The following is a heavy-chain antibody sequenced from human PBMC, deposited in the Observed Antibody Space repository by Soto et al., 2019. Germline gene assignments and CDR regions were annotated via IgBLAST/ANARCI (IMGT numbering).Heavy chain of an antibody. CDR2: ISSLSGNT. CDR3: VRGTVTSGRGFGP. D-gene: IGHD4-17*01. V-gene: IGHV1-18*04. Sequence: QVHLVQSETEVKEPGASVTVSCKTSHATFTGYTINWVRQAPGQGLEWLGWISSLSGNTYYARDFQGRLTMTTNTSATTAYMELRSLRSDDTAVYFCVRGTVTSGRGFGPWGQGTLVTVSS. J-gene: IGHJ5*02. CDR1: HATFTGYT.